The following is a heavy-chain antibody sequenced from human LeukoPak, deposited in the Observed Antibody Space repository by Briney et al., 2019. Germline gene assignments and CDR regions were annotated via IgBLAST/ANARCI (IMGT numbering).Heavy chain of an antibody. D-gene: IGHD6-13*01. CDR3: AREHLYSSGWYYFDY. V-gene: IGHV3-66*01. CDR2: IYSGGST. J-gene: IGHJ4*02. Sequence: GGSLRLSCAASGFTVSSNYMSWVRQAPGKGLEWVSVIYSGGSTYYADSVKGRFTISRDNSKNTLYLQMNSLRAEDTAVYYCAREHLYSSGWYYFDYGGKGPLVTVPS. CDR1: GFTVSSNY.